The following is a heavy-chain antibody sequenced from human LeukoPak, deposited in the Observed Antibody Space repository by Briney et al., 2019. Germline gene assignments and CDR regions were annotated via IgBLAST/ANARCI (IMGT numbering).Heavy chain of an antibody. CDR3: ARPRDSSSFGPFDY. V-gene: IGHV5-51*01. J-gene: IGHJ4*02. Sequence: GESLKISCKVSGYTFTNFWLGWVRQMPGKGLEWMGIIFPGDSDTRYSPSFQGQVTISADKSINTAYLQWRSLKASDTAIYYRARPRDSSSFGPFDYWGQGTLVTVSS. CDR1: GYTFTNFW. D-gene: IGHD6-6*01. CDR2: IFPGDSDT.